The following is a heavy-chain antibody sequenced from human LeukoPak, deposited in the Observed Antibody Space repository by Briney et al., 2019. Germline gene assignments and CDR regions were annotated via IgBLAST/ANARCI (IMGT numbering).Heavy chain of an antibody. CDR2: SSGSGGST. V-gene: IGHV3-23*01. CDR1: GFSCSNYA. Sequence: GGSLRLSCAASGFSCSNYAMTWVRQAPGKGLEWVSVSSGSGGSTYYAASAKGRFTISRDNSKNTVYLQMNSLGVEDTAVYYCAKGRAIVATIDPVFDDWGQGTLVTVSS. J-gene: IGHJ4*02. D-gene: IGHD5-12*01. CDR3: AKGRAIVATIDPVFDD.